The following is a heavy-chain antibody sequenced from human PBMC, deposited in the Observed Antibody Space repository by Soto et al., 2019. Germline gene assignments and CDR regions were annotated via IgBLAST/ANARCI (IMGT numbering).Heavy chain of an antibody. D-gene: IGHD4-17*01. CDR2: SSGSGGSN. CDR1: GFTFSSFG. CDR3: AKAVYSSMTTANFHY. Sequence: WGSLILSCAASGFTFSSFGMSWVRQAPGKGLEWVSTSSGSGGSNYYADSVGGRFTISRDNSKNTLYLQMNSLRVEDTAIYYCAKAVYSSMTTANFHYWGQGTLVTVSS. J-gene: IGHJ4*02. V-gene: IGHV3-23*01.